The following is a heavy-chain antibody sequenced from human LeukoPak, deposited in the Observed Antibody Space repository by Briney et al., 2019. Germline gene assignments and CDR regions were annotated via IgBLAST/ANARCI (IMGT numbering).Heavy chain of an antibody. CDR2: IRSKAYGGTT. CDR3: TRDRTGDRTDAFDI. D-gene: IGHD7-27*01. V-gene: IGHV3-49*03. J-gene: IGHJ3*02. CDR1: GFTFGDYV. Sequence: GGSLRLSCRASGFTFGDYVMSWFRQAPGKGLEWVGFIRSKAYGGTTEDAASVKGRFTMSRDDSKSIAYLQMNSLKTEDTAMYYCTRDRTGDRTDAFDIWGQGTKVTVS.